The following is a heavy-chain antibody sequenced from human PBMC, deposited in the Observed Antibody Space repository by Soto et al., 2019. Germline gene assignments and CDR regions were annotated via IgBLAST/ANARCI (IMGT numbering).Heavy chain of an antibody. CDR1: GASVSTYS. CDR2: IHYSGGT. J-gene: IGHJ5*02. CDR3: ARGGTSCSGVYNWFDP. V-gene: IGHV4-59*02. D-gene: IGHD3-10*02. Sequence: QVQLQQSGPGLVKPSGTLSLTCSVTGASVSTYSWSWIRQFPGKGLEWIGYIHYSGGTNYTPSLRSRVTISVDTSKNQLSLNLTSLTAADTAVYYCARGGTSCSGVYNWFDPWGQGTLVTVSS.